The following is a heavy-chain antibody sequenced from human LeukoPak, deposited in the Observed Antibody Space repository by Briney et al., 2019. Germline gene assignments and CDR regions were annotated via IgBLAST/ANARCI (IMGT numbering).Heavy chain of an antibody. V-gene: IGHV1-18*04. D-gene: IGHD3-9*01. Sequence: ASVKVSCKASGYTFTSYGISWVRQAPGQGLEWMGWISAYNGNTNYAQKLQGRVTMTTDTSTSTAYMELRSLRSDDTAVYYCARDPSVRYFDWFNSGLDYWGQGTLVSVSS. CDR2: ISAYNGNT. J-gene: IGHJ4*02. CDR1: GYTFTSYG. CDR3: ARDPSVRYFDWFNSGLDY.